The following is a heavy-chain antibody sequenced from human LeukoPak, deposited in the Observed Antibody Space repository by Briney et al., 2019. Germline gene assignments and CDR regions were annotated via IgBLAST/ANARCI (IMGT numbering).Heavy chain of an antibody. D-gene: IGHD3-3*01. J-gene: IGHJ4*02. CDR2: ISSNGGST. CDR1: GFTFSSYV. V-gene: IGHV3-64*01. Sequence: GGSLRLSCAASGFTFSSYVMHWVRQAPGKGLEYVSAISSNGGSTYYANSVKGRFTISRDNSKNTLYLQMGSLRAEDMAVYYCARGPITIFGVVIGYFDYWGQGTLVTVSS. CDR3: ARGPITIFGVVIGYFDY.